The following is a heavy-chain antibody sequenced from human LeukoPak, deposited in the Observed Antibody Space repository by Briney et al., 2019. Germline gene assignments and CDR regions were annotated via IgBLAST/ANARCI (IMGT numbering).Heavy chain of an antibody. D-gene: IGHD3-16*01. Sequence: GGSLRLSCSASGFTFSDYDMTWARQAPGKGLEWVSSISGLSSHIYYGDSVKGRFSISRDNAKNSLYLQMNGLGAEDTAVYYCGRAFPPLRTSSAGDLWGQGTLVTVSS. CDR3: GRAFPPLRTSSAGDL. J-gene: IGHJ4*02. CDR1: GFTFSDYD. CDR2: ISGLSSHI. V-gene: IGHV3-21*01.